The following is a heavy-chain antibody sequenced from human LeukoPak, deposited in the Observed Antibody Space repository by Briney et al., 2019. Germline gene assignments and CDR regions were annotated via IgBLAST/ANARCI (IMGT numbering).Heavy chain of an antibody. D-gene: IGHD1-26*01. V-gene: IGHV4-39*07. CDR1: SGPISRSGNS. J-gene: IGHJ5*02. CDR2: HYYSGST. CDR3: ARDGETSGSYHP. Sequence: PSETLSLTCTVSSGPISRSGNSWGWIRQPPGKGLEWIGSHYYSGSTFYNPSLKSRVTISLDTSKNQFSLRLTSVTAADTAVYYCARDGETSGSYHPWGQGTLVTVSS.